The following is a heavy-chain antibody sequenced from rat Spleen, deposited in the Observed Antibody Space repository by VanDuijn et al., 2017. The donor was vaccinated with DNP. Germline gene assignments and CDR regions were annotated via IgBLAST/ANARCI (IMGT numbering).Heavy chain of an antibody. V-gene: IGHV5-20*01. D-gene: IGHD3-8*01. J-gene: IGHJ2*01. Sequence: EVKLVESGGGLVQPGRSLKLSCAGSGFTFSDYYMAWVRQTPTKGLDWVASISSDGSHTYYRDSVKGRFTISRDNAKSSLFLQMDSLRSEDTATYYCTRGSAVAPYFDYWGQGVMVIVSS. CDR2: ISSDGSHT. CDR3: TRGSAVAPYFDY. CDR1: GFTFSDYY.